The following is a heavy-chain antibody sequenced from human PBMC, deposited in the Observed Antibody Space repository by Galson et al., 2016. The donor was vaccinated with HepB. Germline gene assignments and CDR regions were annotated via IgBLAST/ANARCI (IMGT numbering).Heavy chain of an antibody. V-gene: IGHV3-43*01. D-gene: IGHD6-19*01. J-gene: IGHJ4*02. CDR2: ISWDGQTS. CDR3: ARSYYGSGYYLDH. Sequence: SLRLSCAASGFIFDDYSMHWVRQTPGKGLEWLSLISWDGQTSYYRDSLRGRFTISRDNSNHSLYLQMDSLTTEDTALYYCARSYYGSGYYLDHWGQGTLVTVSA. CDR1: GFIFDDYS.